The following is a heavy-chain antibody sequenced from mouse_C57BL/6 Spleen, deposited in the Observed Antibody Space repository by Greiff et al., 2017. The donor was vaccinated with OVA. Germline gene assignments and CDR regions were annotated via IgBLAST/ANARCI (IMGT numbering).Heavy chain of an antibody. V-gene: IGHV14-4*01. CDR1: GFNIKDDY. CDR2: IDPENGDT. CDR3: TTNGYFDV. Sequence: LVESGAELVRPGASVKLSCTASGFNIKDDYMHWVKQRPEQGLEWIGWIDPENGDTEYASKFQGKATITADTSSNTAYLQLSSLTSEDTAVYYCTTNGYFDVWGTGTTVTVSS. J-gene: IGHJ1*03.